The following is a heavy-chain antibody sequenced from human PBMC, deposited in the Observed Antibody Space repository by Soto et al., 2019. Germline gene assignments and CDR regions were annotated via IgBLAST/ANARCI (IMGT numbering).Heavy chain of an antibody. J-gene: IGHJ4*02. CDR3: ANEGSSGWYVGDYLDY. CDR2: ISGSGGST. D-gene: IGHD6-19*01. CDR1: GFTFSSYA. Sequence: GGSLRLSCAASGFTFSSYAMSWVRQAPGKGLEWVSAISGSGGSTYYADSVKGRFTISRDNSKNTLYLQMNSLRAEDTAVYYCANEGSSGWYVGDYLDYWGQGTLVTVSS. V-gene: IGHV3-23*01.